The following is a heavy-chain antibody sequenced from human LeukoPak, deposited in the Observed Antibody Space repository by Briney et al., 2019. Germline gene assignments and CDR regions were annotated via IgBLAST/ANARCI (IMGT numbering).Heavy chain of an antibody. Sequence: SETLSLTCTVSGGSIISSTYYWGWIRQPPGKGLEWIGSIYYSGSTFYNPSLKSRVTISVDTSKNQFSLKLSSVTSADTAVYYRARGPDYSSSYAANWFDPWGQGTLVTVSS. D-gene: IGHD6-13*01. V-gene: IGHV4-39*01. J-gene: IGHJ5*02. CDR2: IYYSGST. CDR1: GGSIISSTYY. CDR3: ARGPDYSSSYAANWFDP.